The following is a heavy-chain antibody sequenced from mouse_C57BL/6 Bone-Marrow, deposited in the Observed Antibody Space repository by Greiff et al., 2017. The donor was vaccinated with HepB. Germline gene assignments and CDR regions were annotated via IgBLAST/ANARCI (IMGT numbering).Heavy chain of an antibody. CDR2: INPSNGGT. J-gene: IGHJ2*01. Sequence: QVHVKQPGTELVKPGASVKLSCKASGYTFTSYWMHWVKQRPGQGLEWIGNINPSNGGTNYNEKFKSKATLTVDKSSSTAYMQLSSLTSEDSAVYYCAREVDYYGSSSDYWGQGTTLTVSS. CDR1: GYTFTSYW. CDR3: AREVDYYGSSSDY. D-gene: IGHD1-1*01. V-gene: IGHV1-53*01.